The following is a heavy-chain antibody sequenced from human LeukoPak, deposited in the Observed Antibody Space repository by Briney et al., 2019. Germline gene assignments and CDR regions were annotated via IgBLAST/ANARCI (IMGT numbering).Heavy chain of an antibody. Sequence: ASVKVSCNASGYTFSSYDINWVRQATGQGLEWMGWMNPNSGNTGYAHKFQGRVTITRNTSITTAYMELSSLRSEDTAVYYCAKSSGWDLDAFDIWGQGTMVTVSS. CDR3: AKSSGWDLDAFDI. CDR2: MNPNSGNT. J-gene: IGHJ3*02. CDR1: GYTFSSYD. V-gene: IGHV1-8*03. D-gene: IGHD6-19*01.